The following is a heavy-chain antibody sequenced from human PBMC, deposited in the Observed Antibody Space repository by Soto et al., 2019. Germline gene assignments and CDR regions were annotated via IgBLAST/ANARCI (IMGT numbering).Heavy chain of an antibody. CDR3: ARYHVVRGFINWFDP. CDR1: GGSVSSGSYY. V-gene: IGHV4-61*01. Sequence: QVQLQESGPGLVKPSETLSLTCTVSGGSVSSGSYYWSWIRQPPGKGLEWIGYIYYSGSTNYNPSLKIRVTISVDTSKNHFSLKLSSVTAADTAVYYCARYHVVRGFINWFDPWGQGPLVTVSS. CDR2: IYYSGST. D-gene: IGHD3-10*01. J-gene: IGHJ5*02.